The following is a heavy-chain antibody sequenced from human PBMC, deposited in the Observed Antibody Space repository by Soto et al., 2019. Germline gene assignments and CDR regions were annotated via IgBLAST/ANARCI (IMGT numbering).Heavy chain of an antibody. CDR1: GFTFSDYY. CDR3: ARAQYSSSSVFDY. V-gene: IGHV3-11*01. Sequence: GGSLRLSWAASGFTFSDYYMSWIRQAPGKGLEWVSYVTNGGYNIYYADSVKGRFTISRDNAKNSLYLQMSSLRAEDTAVYYCARAQYSSSSVFDYWGQGTLVTSPQ. CDR2: VTNGGYNI. J-gene: IGHJ4*02. D-gene: IGHD6-6*01.